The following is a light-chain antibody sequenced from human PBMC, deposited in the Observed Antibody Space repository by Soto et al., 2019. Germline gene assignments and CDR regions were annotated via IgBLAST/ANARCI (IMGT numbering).Light chain of an antibody. CDR2: SNN. V-gene: IGLV1-44*01. J-gene: IGLJ3*02. CDR1: SSNIGSNT. CDR3: AAWDDSLNGPV. Sequence: QAVVTQPPSASGTPGQRVTISCSGSSSNIGSNTVNWYQQLPGTATKLLIYSNNQRPSGVPDRFSGSKSGTSASLAISGLQSDDEADYYCAAWDDSLNGPVFGGGTKLTVL.